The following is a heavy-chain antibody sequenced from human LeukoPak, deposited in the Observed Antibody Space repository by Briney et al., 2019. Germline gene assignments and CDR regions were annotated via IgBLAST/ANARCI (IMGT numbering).Heavy chain of an antibody. D-gene: IGHD4-17*01. J-gene: IGHJ4*02. CDR1: GVSFDVYY. CDR2: INHSGYT. CDR3: TRMTTGHDY. V-gene: IGHV4-34*01. Sequence: PSETLSLTCAVSGVSFDVYYWAWVRQTPGKGLEWIGEINHSGYTNDCPSLKSRVTLSIDTCRKQFSLNLRSVTVADASTYYCTRMTTGHDYWGQGTLVTVS.